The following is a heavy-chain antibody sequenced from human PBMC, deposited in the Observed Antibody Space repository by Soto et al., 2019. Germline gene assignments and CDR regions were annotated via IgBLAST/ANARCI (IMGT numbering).Heavy chain of an antibody. CDR1: GYTFTGYY. D-gene: IGHD6-13*01. CDR3: ARGWDITYSSLPRFDY. J-gene: IGHJ4*02. Sequence: QVQLVQSGAEVKKPGASVKVSCKASGYTFTGYYMHWVRQAPGQGLEWMGWINPNSGGTNYAQKFQGRVTMTRDTSISTAYMVLSRLRSDDTAVYYCARGWDITYSSLPRFDYWGQGTLVTVSS. V-gene: IGHV1-2*02. CDR2: INPNSGGT.